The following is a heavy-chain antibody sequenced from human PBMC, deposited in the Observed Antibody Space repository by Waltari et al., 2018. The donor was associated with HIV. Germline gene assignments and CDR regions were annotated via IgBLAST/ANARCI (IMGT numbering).Heavy chain of an antibody. J-gene: IGHJ4*02. D-gene: IGHD5-12*01. V-gene: IGHV4-59*01. Sequence: QVQLQESGPGLVKPSETLSLTCTVSGGSISSYYWSWIRQPPGKGLEWIGYIYYSGSTNYNPSLKSRVTISVDTSKNQFSLKLSSVTAADTAVYYCARTYRSGYLNFDYWGQGTLVTVSS. CDR1: GGSISSYY. CDR2: IYYSGST. CDR3: ARTYRSGYLNFDY.